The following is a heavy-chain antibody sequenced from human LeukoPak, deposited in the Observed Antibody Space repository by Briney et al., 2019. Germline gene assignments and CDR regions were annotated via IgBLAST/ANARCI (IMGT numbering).Heavy chain of an antibody. Sequence: PGGSLRLSCAASGFTFSSYSMNWVRQAPGKGLEWVSSISSSSSYIYYADSVKGRFTISRDNAKNSLYLQMNSLRSEDTAVYYCASSDIAAAGKHNYYYYMDVWGKGTTVTISS. CDR2: ISSSSSYI. V-gene: IGHV3-21*04. CDR3: ASSDIAAAGKHNYYYYMDV. CDR1: GFTFSSYS. D-gene: IGHD6-13*01. J-gene: IGHJ6*03.